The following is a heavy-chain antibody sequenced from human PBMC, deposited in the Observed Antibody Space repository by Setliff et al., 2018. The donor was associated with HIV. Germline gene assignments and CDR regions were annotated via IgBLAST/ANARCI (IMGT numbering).Heavy chain of an antibody. J-gene: IGHJ4*02. CDR2: MSASSSYI. CDR3: ATSNYYDTRGYYIRGHDY. Sequence: LSLTCTVSGDSITSGGFYCNWFRQAPGKGLEWVSYMSASSSYIQYADSVKGRFTISRDNAKNTLYLQMNNLRGEDTAIYYCATSNYYDTRGYYIRGHDYWGQGTLVTVSS. D-gene: IGHD3-3*01. V-gene: IGHV3-11*03. CDR1: GDSITSGGFY.